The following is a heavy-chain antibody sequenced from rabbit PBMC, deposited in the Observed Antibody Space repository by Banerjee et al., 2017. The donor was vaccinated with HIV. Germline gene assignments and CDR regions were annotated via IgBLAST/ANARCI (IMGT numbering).Heavy chain of an antibody. V-gene: IGHV1S40*01. CDR3: ARDLYGFNGDTWTL. CDR1: GFDFSSSYW. D-gene: IGHD2-1*01. J-gene: IGHJ4*01. CDR2: IDAGSGGST. Sequence: QSLEESGGDLVKPGASLTLTCTASGFDFSSSYWICWVRQAPGKGLEWIGCIDAGSGGSTYYASWAKGRFTISKTSSTTVTLQMTSLTAADTATFFCARDLYGFNGDTWTLWGPGTLVTVS.